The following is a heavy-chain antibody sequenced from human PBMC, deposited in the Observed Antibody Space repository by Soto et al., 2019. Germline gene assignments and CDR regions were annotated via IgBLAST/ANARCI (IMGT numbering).Heavy chain of an antibody. Sequence: EVQLVESGGGLVQPGGSLRLSCAASGFTFSSYWMHWVRQAPGKGLEWVSRMSSGGSTTNYADSVKGRFTISRDNAKNTLNLQMGSLRAEDTAVYYCAGGGGSSPEGRDYWGQGTLVTVSS. D-gene: IGHD6-6*01. J-gene: IGHJ4*02. CDR2: MSSGGSTT. V-gene: IGHV3-74*01. CDR1: GFTFSSYW. CDR3: AGGGGSSPEGRDY.